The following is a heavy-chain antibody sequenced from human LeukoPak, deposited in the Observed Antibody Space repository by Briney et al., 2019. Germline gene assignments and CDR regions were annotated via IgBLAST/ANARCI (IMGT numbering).Heavy chain of an antibody. D-gene: IGHD6-19*01. CDR1: GYSISSGYY. CDR3: ARVEKGADYFDY. CDR2: IYYSGST. J-gene: IGHJ4*02. V-gene: IGHV4-38-2*02. Sequence: SETLSLTCTVSGYSISSGYYWGWIRQPPGKGLEWIGSIYYSGSTYYNPSLKSRVTISVDTSKNQFSLKLSSVTAADTAVYYCARVEKGADYFDYWGQGTLVTVSS.